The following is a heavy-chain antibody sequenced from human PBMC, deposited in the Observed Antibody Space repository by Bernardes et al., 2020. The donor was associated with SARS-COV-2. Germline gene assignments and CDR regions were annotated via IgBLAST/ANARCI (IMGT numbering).Heavy chain of an antibody. V-gene: IGHV3-49*03. CDR2: IRNSGYGGTA. D-gene: IGHD3-10*01. CDR3: TLYYYGSGSYYKGRFLQY. Sequence: GGSLRLSCTASGFTFGDYTLSWFRQAPGKGLEWVGFIRNSGYGGTAEYAASVKGRFTISRDDSKRIAYLQMNSLKTEDTAVYYCTLYYYGSGSYYKGRFLQYWGQGTLVTVSS. J-gene: IGHJ4*02. CDR1: GFTFGDYT.